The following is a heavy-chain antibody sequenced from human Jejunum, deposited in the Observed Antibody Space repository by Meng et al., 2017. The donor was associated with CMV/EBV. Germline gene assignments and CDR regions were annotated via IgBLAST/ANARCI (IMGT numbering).Heavy chain of an antibody. V-gene: IGHV4-31*03. CDR3: TRSRDAYKVGL. CDR2: VHPSWST. D-gene: IGHD5-24*01. J-gene: IGHJ1*01. Sequence: TVSGGTNRCDGSCCNGIRQRPGKGLEWIGFVHPSWSTHYNPALKSRVSISSDTSKSQFTLSLSAVNVADTAVYYCTRSRDAYKVGLWGQGTLVTVSS. CDR1: GGTNRCDGSC.